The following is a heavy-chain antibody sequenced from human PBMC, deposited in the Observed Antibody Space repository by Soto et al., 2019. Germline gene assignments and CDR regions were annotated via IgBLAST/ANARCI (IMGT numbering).Heavy chain of an antibody. J-gene: IGHJ3*02. Sequence: SETLSLTCTVSGGSISSYYWSWIRQPAGKGLEWIGRIYSSGSTNYNPSLKSRVTMSVDTSKNQFSLKLSSVTAADTAVYYCAGVDAAIHDAFDIWGQGTMVTVSS. CDR3: AGVDAAIHDAFDI. V-gene: IGHV4-4*07. CDR2: IYSSGST. CDR1: GGSISSYY. D-gene: IGHD5-18*01.